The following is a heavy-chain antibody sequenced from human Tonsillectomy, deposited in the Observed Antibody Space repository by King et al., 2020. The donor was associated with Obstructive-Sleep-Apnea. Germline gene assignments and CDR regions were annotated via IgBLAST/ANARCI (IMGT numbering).Heavy chain of an antibody. J-gene: IGHJ4*02. CDR2: INHSGST. CDR1: GGSFSGYY. D-gene: IGHD3-10*01. V-gene: IGHV4-34*01. Sequence: VQLPQWGAGLLKPSETLSLNCAVYGGSFSGYYWSWIRQPPGKGLEWIGEINHSGSTNYNPSLKSRVTISVDTSKNQFSLKLSSVTAADTAVYYCARGTTRGVIISPVDYWGQGTLVTVSS. CDR3: ARGTTRGVIISPVDY.